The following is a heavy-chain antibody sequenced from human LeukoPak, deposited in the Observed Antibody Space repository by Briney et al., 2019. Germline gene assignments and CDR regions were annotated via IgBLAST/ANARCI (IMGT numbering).Heavy chain of an antibody. D-gene: IGHD5-18*01. CDR1: GFTFSSYG. Sequence: GGSLRLSCAASGFTFSSYGMHWVRQAPGKGLEWVAVIWYDGSNKYYADSVKGRFTISRDNSKNTPYLQMNSLRAEDTAVYYCARVSSGEYSYGEFDYWGQGTLVTVSS. V-gene: IGHV3-33*01. J-gene: IGHJ4*02. CDR3: ARVSSGEYSYGEFDY. CDR2: IWYDGSNK.